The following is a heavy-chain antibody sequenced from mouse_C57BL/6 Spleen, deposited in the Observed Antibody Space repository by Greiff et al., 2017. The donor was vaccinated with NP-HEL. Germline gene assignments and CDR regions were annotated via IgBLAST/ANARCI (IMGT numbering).Heavy chain of an antibody. CDR2: FLPGSGST. J-gene: IGHJ2*01. V-gene: IGHV1-9*01. D-gene: IGHD3-2*02. Sequence: VKLVESGAELMKPGASVKLSCKATGYTFTAYRIEWVKQKPGPGLEWIGDFLPGSGSTNYNEKFKGKATFTADTSSNTAYMQLSSLTTEAAAIYCGARSTAQASYWGKGTTLTVSS. CDR1: GYTFTAYR. CDR3: ARSTAQASY.